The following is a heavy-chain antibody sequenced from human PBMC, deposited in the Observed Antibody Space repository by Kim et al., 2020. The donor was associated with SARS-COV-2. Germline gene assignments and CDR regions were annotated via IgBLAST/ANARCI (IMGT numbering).Heavy chain of an antibody. V-gene: IGHV3-30-3*01. CDR1: GFTFSSYA. J-gene: IGHJ3*02. CDR3: ARDPDSYDQDAFDI. D-gene: IGHD3-22*01. Sequence: GGSLRLSCAASGFTFSSYAMHWVRQAPGKGLEWVAVISYDGNNKYYADSMKGRFTISRDNSKNTLYLQMNSLRAEDTAVYYCARDPDSYDQDAFDIWGQGTMVTVSS. CDR2: ISYDGNNK.